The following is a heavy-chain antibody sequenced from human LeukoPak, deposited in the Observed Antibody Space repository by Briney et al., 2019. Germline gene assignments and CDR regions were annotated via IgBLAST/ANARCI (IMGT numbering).Heavy chain of an antibody. D-gene: IGHD3-22*01. CDR1: GDSISSYY. J-gene: IGHJ4*02. Sequence: SETLSLTCTVSGDSISSYYWSWIRQPPGKGLEWIGYIYYSGNTDHNPSLKSRVTMSVDSSKNQFSLRLRSVTAADTAVYYCAREHKDYDGDGYYYGYWGQGTLVTVSS. CDR3: AREHKDYDGDGYYYGY. V-gene: IGHV4-59*12. CDR2: IYYSGNT.